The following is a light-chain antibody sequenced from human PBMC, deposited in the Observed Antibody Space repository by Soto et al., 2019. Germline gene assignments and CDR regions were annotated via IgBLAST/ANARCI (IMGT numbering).Light chain of an antibody. CDR1: QSVSSSY. J-gene: IGKJ2*01. CDR3: QRYGSRTYT. V-gene: IGKV3-20*01. Sequence: EIVLTQSPGTLSLSPGERATLSCRASQSVSSSYLAWYQQKPGQAPRLLIYGASSRATGIPDRFSGSGSGTDFTLTISRLEPEDFAVYYCQRYGSRTYTFGQGTKLETK. CDR2: GAS.